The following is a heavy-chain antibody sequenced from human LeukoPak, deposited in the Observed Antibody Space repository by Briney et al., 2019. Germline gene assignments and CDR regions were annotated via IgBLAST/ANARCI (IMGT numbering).Heavy chain of an antibody. CDR3: AKFIAAPFYFDY. D-gene: IGHD6-13*01. CDR2: ISSSSSYI. J-gene: IGHJ4*02. V-gene: IGHV3-21*01. CDR1: GFTFSSTW. Sequence: GGSLRLSCAASGFTFSSTWMHWVRQVPGKGLEWVSSISSSSSYIYYADSVKGRFTISRDNAKNSLYLQMNSLRAEDTAVYYCAKFIAAPFYFDYWGQGTLVTVSS.